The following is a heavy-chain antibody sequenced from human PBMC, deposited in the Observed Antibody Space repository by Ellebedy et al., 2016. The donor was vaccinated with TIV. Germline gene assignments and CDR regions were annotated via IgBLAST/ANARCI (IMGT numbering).Heavy chain of an antibody. V-gene: IGHV3-11*06. CDR1: GFTFSDYN. CDR2: ISPSSTYT. CDR3: ARDLSVAAAKDY. J-gene: IGHJ4*02. Sequence: PGGSLRLSCAASGFTFSDYNMSWIDQAPGKGLDWISYISPSSTYTDYADSVKGRFTVSRDNAKNSLDLQMNSLRAEDTAVYYCARDLSVAAAKDYWGQGTLVNVSS. D-gene: IGHD2-15*01.